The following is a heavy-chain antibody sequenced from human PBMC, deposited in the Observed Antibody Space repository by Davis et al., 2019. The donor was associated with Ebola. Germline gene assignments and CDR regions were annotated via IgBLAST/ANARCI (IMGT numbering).Heavy chain of an antibody. CDR1: GGSISSSNW. V-gene: IGHV4-4*02. Sequence: PSETLSLTCAVSGGSISSSNWWSWVRQPPGKGLEWIGEINHSGSTNYNPSLKSRVTISVDTSKNQFSLKLSSVTAADTAAYYCARGYSSSWYRYGMDVWGQGTTVTVSS. CDR3: ARGYSSSWYRYGMDV. J-gene: IGHJ6*02. CDR2: INHSGST. D-gene: IGHD6-13*01.